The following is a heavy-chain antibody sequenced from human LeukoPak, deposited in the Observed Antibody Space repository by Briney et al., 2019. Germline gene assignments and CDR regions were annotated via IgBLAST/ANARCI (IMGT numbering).Heavy chain of an antibody. J-gene: IGHJ3*02. CDR1: GYTFTSYD. Sequence: ASVKVSCKASGYTFTSYDINWVRQATGQGLEWMGWMNPNSGNTGYAQKFQGRVTMTRNTSISTAYMELSSLRSEDTAVYYCASFHSSSWYGDAFDIWGQGTVVTVSS. V-gene: IGHV1-8*01. CDR3: ASFHSSSWYGDAFDI. D-gene: IGHD6-13*01. CDR2: MNPNSGNT.